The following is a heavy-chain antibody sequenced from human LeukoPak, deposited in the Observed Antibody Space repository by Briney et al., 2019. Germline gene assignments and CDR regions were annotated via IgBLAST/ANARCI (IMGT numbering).Heavy chain of an antibody. CDR3: AKDARGDYYYYMDV. J-gene: IGHJ6*03. CDR2: IRYDGSNK. CDR1: GFTFSSYG. V-gene: IGHV3-30*02. Sequence: GGSLRLSCAASGFTFSSYGMHWVRQAPGKGLEGVAFIRYDGSNKYYADSVKGRFTISRDNSKNTLYLQMNSLRAEDTAVYYCAKDARGDYYYYMDVWGKGTTVTVSS. D-gene: IGHD3-10*01.